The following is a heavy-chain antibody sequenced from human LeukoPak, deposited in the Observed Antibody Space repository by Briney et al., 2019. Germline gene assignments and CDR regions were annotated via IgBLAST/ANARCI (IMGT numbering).Heavy chain of an antibody. CDR1: GFTFSSYA. D-gene: IGHD3-9*01. Sequence: GGSLRLSCAASGFTFSSYAMHWVRQAPGKGLEWVAVISYDGSNKYYADSVKGRFTISRDNSKNTLYLQMNSLRAEDTAVYYCARGDFDWLLGFDHWGQGTLVTVSS. CDR3: ARGDFDWLLGFDH. J-gene: IGHJ4*02. CDR2: ISYDGSNK. V-gene: IGHV3-30*04.